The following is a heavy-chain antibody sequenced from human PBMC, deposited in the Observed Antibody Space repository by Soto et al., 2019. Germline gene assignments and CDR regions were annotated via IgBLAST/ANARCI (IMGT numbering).Heavy chain of an antibody. CDR1: GYTFTSYA. D-gene: IGHD2-21*02. Sequence: ASVKVSCKASGYTFTSYAMHWVRQAPGQRLEWMGWINAGNGNTKYSQKFQGRVTITRDTSASTAYMELSSLRSEDTAVYYCARSIVVVTASDYWGQGTLVTVSS. J-gene: IGHJ4*02. V-gene: IGHV1-3*01. CDR3: ARSIVVVTASDY. CDR2: INAGNGNT.